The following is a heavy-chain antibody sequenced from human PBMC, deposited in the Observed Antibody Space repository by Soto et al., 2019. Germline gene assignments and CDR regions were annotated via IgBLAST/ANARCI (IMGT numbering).Heavy chain of an antibody. Sequence: ASVKVSCKASGYAFTSYYMHWVRQAPGQGLEWMGIISPSGDSTTYAQKFQGRVTMSSYTSTSTVYMELSSLRSEDTAVYYCGRGGTGTIDYWGQGTLVTVSS. J-gene: IGHJ4*02. CDR1: GYAFTSYY. CDR3: GRGGTGTIDY. D-gene: IGHD1-1*01. V-gene: IGHV1-46*01. CDR2: ISPSGDST.